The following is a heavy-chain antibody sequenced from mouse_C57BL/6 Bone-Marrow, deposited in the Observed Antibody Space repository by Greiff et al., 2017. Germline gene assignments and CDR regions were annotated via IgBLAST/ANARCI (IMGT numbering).Heavy chain of an antibody. Sequence: EVQLVESGGGLVKPGGSLKLSCAASGFTFSDYGMHWVRQAPEKGLEWVAYISSGSSTIYYADTVKGRFTISRDNAKNTLFLQMTSLRSEDTAMYYCAMKTRVPYYAMDYWGQGTSVTFSS. J-gene: IGHJ4*01. CDR1: GFTFSDYG. CDR3: AMKTRVPYYAMDY. CDR2: ISSGSSTI. D-gene: IGHD1-3*01. V-gene: IGHV5-17*01.